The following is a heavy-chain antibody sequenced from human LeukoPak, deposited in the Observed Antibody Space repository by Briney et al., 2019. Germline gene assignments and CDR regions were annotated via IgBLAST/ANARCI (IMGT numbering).Heavy chain of an antibody. CDR2: ISGSGDNT. D-gene: IGHD3-22*01. J-gene: IGHJ4*02. CDR3: AKGSYYDSSGSFYFDY. V-gene: IGHV3-23*01. Sequence: GGSLRLSCAPSGFTFSSFATSWVRQAPGKGLEWVSGISGSGDNTYYADSVKGRFTISRDNSKNTLYVQVNSLGTEDTAAYYCAKGSYYDSSGSFYFDYWGQGTLVTVSS. CDR1: GFTFSSFA.